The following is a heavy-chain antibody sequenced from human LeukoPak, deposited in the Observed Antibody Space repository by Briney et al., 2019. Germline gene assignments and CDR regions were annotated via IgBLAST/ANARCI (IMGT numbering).Heavy chain of an antibody. CDR2: IHASGNT. J-gene: IGHJ2*01. V-gene: IGHV4-4*07. Sequence: SETLSLTCTVSGGSISTYYGSWVRQAAGKGLEGIGLIHASGNTNYNPSLKSRLSLSLDTSKIQFSLKLNSLTAADTALYYCARENVARYWYFDLWGRGTLVTVSS. CDR3: ARENVARYWYFDL. CDR1: GGSISTYY.